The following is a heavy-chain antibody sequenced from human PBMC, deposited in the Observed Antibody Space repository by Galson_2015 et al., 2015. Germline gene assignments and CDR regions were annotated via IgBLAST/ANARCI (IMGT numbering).Heavy chain of an antibody. Sequence: SLRLSCAASGFTFSSYTMHWVRQAPGKGLEWVAVISYDGSNKYYADSVKGRFTISRDNSKNTLYLQMNSLRAEDTAVYYCARVIGTTVTTCPPDVGGQGTLVTVSS. CDR3: ARVIGTTVTTCPPDV. D-gene: IGHD4-17*01. J-gene: IGHJ4*02. V-gene: IGHV3-30*01. CDR1: GFTFSSYT. CDR2: ISYDGSNK.